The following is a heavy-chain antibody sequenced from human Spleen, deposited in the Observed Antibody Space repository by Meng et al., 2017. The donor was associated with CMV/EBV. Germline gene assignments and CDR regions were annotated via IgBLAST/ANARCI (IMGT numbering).Heavy chain of an antibody. Sequence: GESLKISCAASGFTVSSNYMSWVRQAPGKGLEWVSVIYSGGSTYYADSVKGRFTISRDNSKNTLYLQMNSLRAEDTAVYYCARGWGSSSSYYYYYYGMDVWGQGTTVTVSS. D-gene: IGHD6-6*01. CDR1: GFTVSSNY. CDR2: IYSGGST. CDR3: ARGWGSSSSYYYYYYGMDV. J-gene: IGHJ6*02. V-gene: IGHV3-66*02.